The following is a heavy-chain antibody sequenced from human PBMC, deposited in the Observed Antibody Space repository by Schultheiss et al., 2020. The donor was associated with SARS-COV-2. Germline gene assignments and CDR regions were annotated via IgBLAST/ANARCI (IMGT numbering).Heavy chain of an antibody. J-gene: IGHJ4*02. CDR3: AKGRVLPADQPHYFES. V-gene: IGHV3-23*01. Sequence: GESLKISCAASGFTFSRFAMTWVRQAPGKGLEWVSAISGSGLKTYYADSVQGRFRSSRDNANNTTSLQMNSLKVEDTAVYYCAKGRVLPADQPHYFESWGQGTLVTGSS. CDR1: GFTFSRFA. CDR2: ISGSGLKT. D-gene: IGHD2-2*01.